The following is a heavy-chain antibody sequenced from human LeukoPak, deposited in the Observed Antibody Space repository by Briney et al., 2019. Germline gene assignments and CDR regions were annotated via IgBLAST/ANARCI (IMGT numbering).Heavy chain of an antibody. V-gene: IGHV4-34*01. CDR1: GGSFSGYY. CDR3: ARVAGDPIYSYYYMDV. D-gene: IGHD7-27*01. CDR2: INGSGST. Sequence: SETVSLTCAVYGGSFSGYYWRWIRQSPGKGLEWSGEINGSGSTNYDPSLKSRVTISEDTSKNQISLKLTSVTAADTAVYYCARVAGDPIYSYYYMDVWGKGTTVTVSS. J-gene: IGHJ6*03.